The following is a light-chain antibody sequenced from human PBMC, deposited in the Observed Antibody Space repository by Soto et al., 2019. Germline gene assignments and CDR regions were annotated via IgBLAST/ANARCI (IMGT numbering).Light chain of an antibody. V-gene: IGKV3D-15*01. CDR1: QSVNYN. J-gene: IGKJ3*01. CDR2: SAS. Sequence: EVVMTQSPATLSVSPGERATLSCRASQSVNYNLAWYQQKPGQAPRLLIYSASTRATGTPARFSGSGSGTEFTLTISSLQSEDFAVYYCQQRSNWPTFGPGTKVAIK. CDR3: QQRSNWPT.